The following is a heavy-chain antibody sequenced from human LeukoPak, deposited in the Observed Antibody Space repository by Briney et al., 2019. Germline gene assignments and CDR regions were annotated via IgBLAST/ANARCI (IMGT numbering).Heavy chain of an antibody. CDR1: GFTFSSYG. CDR3: ANGEGRSGYLNFDY. CDR2: ISYDGSNK. Sequence: GGSLRLSCAASGFTFSSYGMHWVRQAPGKGLEWVAVISYDGSNKYYADSVKGRFTISRDNSKNTLYLQMNSLRAEDTAVYYCANGEGRSGYLNFDYWGQGTLVTVSS. V-gene: IGHV3-30*18. D-gene: IGHD3-22*01. J-gene: IGHJ4*02.